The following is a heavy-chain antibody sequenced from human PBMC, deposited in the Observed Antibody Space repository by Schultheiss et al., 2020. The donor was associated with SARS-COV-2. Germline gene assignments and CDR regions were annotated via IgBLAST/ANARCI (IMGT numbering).Heavy chain of an antibody. Sequence: GSLRLSCTVSGGSISSYYWSWIRQPAGKGLEWIGRIYTSGSTNYNPSLKSRVTMSVDTSKNQFSLKLSSVTAADTAVYYCARLGSWRFDPWGQGTLVTVSS. CDR3: ARLGSWRFDP. CDR1: GGSISSYY. D-gene: IGHD2-15*01. J-gene: IGHJ5*02. CDR2: IYTSGST. V-gene: IGHV4-4*07.